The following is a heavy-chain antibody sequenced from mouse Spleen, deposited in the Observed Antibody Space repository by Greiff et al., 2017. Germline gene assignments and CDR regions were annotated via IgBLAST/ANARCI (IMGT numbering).Heavy chain of an antibody. CDR2: IYYSGTI. D-gene: IGHD2-1*01. Sequence: EVKLQESGPGLVKPSQTVFLTCTVTGISITTGNYRWSWIRQFPGNKLEWIGYIYYSGTITYNPSLTSRTTITRDTPKNQFFLEMNSLTAEDTATYYCARGYGTSYAMDYWGQGTSVTVSS. V-gene: IGHV3-5*01. CDR3: ARGYGTSYAMDY. CDR1: GISITTGNYR. J-gene: IGHJ4*01.